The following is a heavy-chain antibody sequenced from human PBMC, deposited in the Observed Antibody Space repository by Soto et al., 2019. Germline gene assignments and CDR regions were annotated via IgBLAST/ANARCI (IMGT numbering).Heavy chain of an antibody. Sequence: GSLRLSCAASGFTFSSYWMSWVRQAPGKGLEWVANIKQDGSEKYYVDSVKGRFTISRDNAKNSLYLQMNSLRAEDTAVYYCARDLAAAGTYYYYGMDVWGQGTTVTVSS. V-gene: IGHV3-7*01. CDR1: GFTFSSYW. CDR3: ARDLAAAGTYYYYGMDV. D-gene: IGHD6-13*01. CDR2: IKQDGSEK. J-gene: IGHJ6*02.